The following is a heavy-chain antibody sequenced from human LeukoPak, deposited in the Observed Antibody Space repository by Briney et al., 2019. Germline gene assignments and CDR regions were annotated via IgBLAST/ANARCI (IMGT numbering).Heavy chain of an antibody. CDR1: GFIFSDYY. CDR3: AKVPYYDFWSGYSHGMDV. J-gene: IGHJ6*02. D-gene: IGHD3-3*01. V-gene: IGHV3-23*01. Sequence: PPGGSLRLSCAASGFIFSDYYMSWIRQAPGKGLEWVSAISGSGGSTYYADSVKGRFTISRDNSKNTLYLQMNSLRAEDTAVYYCAKVPYYDFWSGYSHGMDVWGQGTTVTVSS. CDR2: ISGSGGST.